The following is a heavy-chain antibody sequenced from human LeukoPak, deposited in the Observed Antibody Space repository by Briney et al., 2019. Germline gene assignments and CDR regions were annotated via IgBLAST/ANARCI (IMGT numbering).Heavy chain of an antibody. Sequence: PGGAPRLSCAASGFTFSSHDKHRGRPTTGKSLEWGSAFGSAGDTYYPGSVKGRFTISRENAKNSLYLQMNSLRAGDTAVYYCARGRIYCSSTSCHWNWFDPWGQGTLVTVSS. V-gene: IGHV3-13*01. CDR3: ARGRIYCSSTSCHWNWFDP. CDR1: GFTFSSHD. CDR2: FGSAGDT. J-gene: IGHJ5*02. D-gene: IGHD2-2*01.